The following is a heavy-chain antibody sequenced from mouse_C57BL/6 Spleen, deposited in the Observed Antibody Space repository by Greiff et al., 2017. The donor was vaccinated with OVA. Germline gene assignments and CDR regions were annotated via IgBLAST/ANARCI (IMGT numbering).Heavy chain of an antibody. CDR1: GYTFTSYW. V-gene: IGHV1-53*01. J-gene: IGHJ2*01. D-gene: IGHD1-1*01. CDR3: ARPLYYGSSSYYFDY. Sequence: QVQLQQPGTELVKPGASVKLSCKASGYTFTSYWMHWVKQRPGQGLEWIGNINPSNGGTNYNEKFKNKATLTVDKSSSTAYMQLSSLTSEDSAVYYCARPLYYGSSSYYFDYWGQGTTLTVSS. CDR2: INPSNGGT.